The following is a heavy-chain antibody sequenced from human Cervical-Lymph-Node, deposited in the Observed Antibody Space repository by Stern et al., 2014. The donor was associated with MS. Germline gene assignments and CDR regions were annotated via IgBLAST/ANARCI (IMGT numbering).Heavy chain of an antibody. V-gene: IGHV1-46*01. Sequence: QGQLGESGAEGKQPGASGKVSCKASGYTFISYYMHWVRQAPGQGLEWMGIINPSGGSTSYAQKFQGRVTMTRDTSTSTVYMELRSLRSDDTAVYYCAREVAGHRLGMMDVWGQGTTVTVSS. CDR1: GYTFISYY. CDR2: INPSGGST. CDR3: AREVAGHRLGMMDV. D-gene: IGHD6-19*01. J-gene: IGHJ6*02.